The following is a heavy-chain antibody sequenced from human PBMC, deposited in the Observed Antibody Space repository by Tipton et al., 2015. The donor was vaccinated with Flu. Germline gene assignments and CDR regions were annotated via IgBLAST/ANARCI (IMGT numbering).Heavy chain of an antibody. Sequence: LSLTCAVYGGSFSGHYWTWIRQPPGMGLEWIGEVNYSGSTSYNPSLKSRVTMSVDTSKNQFSLKVNSVTAADTAVYYCARRPSGAMEGHYFDSWGQGTLVTVSS. CDR1: GGSFSGHY. D-gene: IGHD3-10*01. CDR3: ARRPSGAMEGHYFDS. V-gene: IGHV4-34*01. CDR2: VNYSGST. J-gene: IGHJ4*02.